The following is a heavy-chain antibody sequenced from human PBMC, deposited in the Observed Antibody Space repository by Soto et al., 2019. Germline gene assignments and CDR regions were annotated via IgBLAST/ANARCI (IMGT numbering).Heavy chain of an antibody. V-gene: IGHV4-59*01. D-gene: IGHD2-8*01. CDR2: IHYSGTT. J-gene: IGHJ4*02. CDR3: AGYNSYAIDY. CDR1: GTSISSYY. Sequence: SETLSLTCTVSGTSISSYYWSWIRQPPGKGLEWIANIHYSGTTNYNPSLASRVTLSVDTSKNQFSLKMTSVTAADRAMYFCAGYNSYAIDYWGRGTLVTVSS.